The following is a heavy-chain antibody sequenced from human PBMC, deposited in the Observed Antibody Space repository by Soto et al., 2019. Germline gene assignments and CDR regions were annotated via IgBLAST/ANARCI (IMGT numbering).Heavy chain of an antibody. CDR2: IYPGDSDT. CDR3: ARGIGYCSGGSCFTYYGMDV. CDR1: GYSFTSYW. D-gene: IGHD2-15*01. J-gene: IGHJ6*02. Sequence: GESLKISCKGSGYSFTSYWIGWVRQMPGKGLEWMGIIYPGDSDTRYSPSFQGQVTISADKSISTAYLQWSSLKASDTAMYYCARGIGYCSGGSCFTYYGMDVWGQGTTVTVSS. V-gene: IGHV5-51*01.